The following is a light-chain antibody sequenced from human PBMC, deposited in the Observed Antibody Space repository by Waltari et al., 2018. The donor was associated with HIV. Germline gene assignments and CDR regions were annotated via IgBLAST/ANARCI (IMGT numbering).Light chain of an antibody. Sequence: QSALTQPASVSGSPGQSIPISCTGTSRDVGGYNLVSWYQQHPGKAPKLMLYGVSKRPAGVSNRVSGSKSGNTASLTIPGLQAEDEADYYCCAYAGSTTYVSVGGGTKLTVL. CDR1: SRDVGGYNL. V-gene: IGLV2-23*02. CDR3: CAYAGSTTYVS. CDR2: GVS. J-gene: IGLJ2*01.